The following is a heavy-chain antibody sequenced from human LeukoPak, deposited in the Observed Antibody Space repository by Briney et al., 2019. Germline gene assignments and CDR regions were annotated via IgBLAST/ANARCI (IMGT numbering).Heavy chain of an antibody. Sequence: GGSLRLSCAASGFTFHDYGMSWLRQAPAKGLEWVSGINWNGGSQGYAVSEKGRLNISRDNAKNSLYLQMNSLRAEDTALYYCARPVYDSSGQYYFDYWGQGTLVTVSS. CDR1: GFTFHDYG. D-gene: IGHD3-22*01. J-gene: IGHJ4*02. CDR2: INWNGGSQ. CDR3: ARPVYDSSGQYYFDY. V-gene: IGHV3-20*04.